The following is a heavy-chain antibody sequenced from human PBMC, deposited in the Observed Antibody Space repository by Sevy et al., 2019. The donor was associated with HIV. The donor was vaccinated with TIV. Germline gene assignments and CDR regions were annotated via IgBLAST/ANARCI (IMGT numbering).Heavy chain of an antibody. J-gene: IGHJ4*02. D-gene: IGHD3-22*01. CDR2: ISGSGDSK. V-gene: IGHV3-23*01. CDR1: GFTFNSHA. CDR3: ARVLRPTYYYDSSGYYFANDY. Sequence: GGSLRLSCEASGFTFNSHAMTWVRQAPGKGLEWVSAISGSGDSKYYADSVKGRFTISRDNSKNTLYLHMNSLSAEDTAVYYCARVLRPTYYYDSSGYYFANDYWGQGTLVTVSS.